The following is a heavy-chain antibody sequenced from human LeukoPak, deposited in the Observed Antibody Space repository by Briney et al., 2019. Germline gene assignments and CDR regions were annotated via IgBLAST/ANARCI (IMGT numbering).Heavy chain of an antibody. D-gene: IGHD3-10*01. Sequence: TGGSLRLSCAVSGFTFTDYWFHWVRQAPGKGLEWVSRVKSDGGGINYGDSVKGRFTMSRDNAKNTLYLQMNSLRAEDTAVYYCARQAGSGFDYRGQGSLVNVSS. V-gene: IGHV3-74*01. J-gene: IGHJ4*02. CDR1: GFTFTDYW. CDR2: VKSDGGGI. CDR3: ARQAGSGFDY.